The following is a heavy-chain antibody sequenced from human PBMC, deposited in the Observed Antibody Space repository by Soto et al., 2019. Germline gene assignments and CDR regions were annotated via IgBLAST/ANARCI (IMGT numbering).Heavy chain of an antibody. V-gene: IGHV1-3*01. CDR2: INAGNGNT. Sequence: QVQLVQSGAEVKKPGASVKVSCKASGYTFTSYAMHWVRQAPGQRLEWMGWINAGNGNTKYSQKYQGRDTITRDTSASTAYMELSSLRSEDTAVYYCARDNRNYDFWSGYYYGMDVWGQGTTVTVSS. CDR1: GYTFTSYA. D-gene: IGHD3-3*01. CDR3: ARDNRNYDFWSGYYYGMDV. J-gene: IGHJ6*02.